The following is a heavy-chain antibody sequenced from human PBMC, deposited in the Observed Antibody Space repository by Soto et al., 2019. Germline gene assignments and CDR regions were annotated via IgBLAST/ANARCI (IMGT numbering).Heavy chain of an antibody. CDR1: SGSITSSNW. V-gene: IGHV4-4*02. Sequence: SETLSLTCAVSSGSITSSNWWSWVRQPPGKGLEWIGEVSHSGSTNYIPSLKSRVTISVDKSSNQFSLRLSSVTAADTAVYYCERNRYGGYEFDDWGQGTRVTVAS. J-gene: IGHJ4*02. CDR3: ERNRYGGYEFDD. D-gene: IGHD5-12*01. CDR2: VSHSGST.